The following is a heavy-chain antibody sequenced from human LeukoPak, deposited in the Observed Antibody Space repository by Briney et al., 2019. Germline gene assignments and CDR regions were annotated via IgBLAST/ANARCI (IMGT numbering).Heavy chain of an antibody. V-gene: IGHV3-30*04. D-gene: IGHD3-10*02. Sequence: GGSLRLSCAASGFTFSSYAMHWVRQAPGKGLEWVAVISYDGSNKYYADSVKGRFTISRDNSKNMLYLQMNSLRAEDTAVYYCAELGITMIGGVWGKGTTVTISS. CDR1: GFTFSSYA. CDR3: AELGITMIGGV. J-gene: IGHJ6*04. CDR2: ISYDGSNK.